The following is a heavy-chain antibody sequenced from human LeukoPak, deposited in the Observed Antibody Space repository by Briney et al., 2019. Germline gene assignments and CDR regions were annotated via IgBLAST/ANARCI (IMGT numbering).Heavy chain of an antibody. D-gene: IGHD3-16*01. V-gene: IGHV4-59*08. CDR1: GGSINSDY. Sequence: SETLSLTCTVSGGSINSDYLSWIRQPPGKGLEWIGYINYSGNTNYNPSLNSRVTISVDTSKNQFSLKLSSVTDADTAVYYCARHRPGERRFDPWGQGTLVTVSS. J-gene: IGHJ5*02. CDR2: INYSGNT. CDR3: ARHRPGERRFDP.